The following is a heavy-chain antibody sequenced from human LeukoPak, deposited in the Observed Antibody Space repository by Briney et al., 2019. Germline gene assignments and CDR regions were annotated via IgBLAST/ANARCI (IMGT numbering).Heavy chain of an antibody. CDR2: TSDRGDYT. V-gene: IGHV3-23*01. Sequence: GGSLRLSCAASGFTFSSYSMSWVRQAPGKGLEWVSGTSDRGDYTYYADSVKGRFTISRDNSKNTLYLQMNSLRAEDTAVYYCAKDFGLYWGQGTLVTVSS. CDR3: AKDFGLY. J-gene: IGHJ4*02. D-gene: IGHD3-10*01. CDR1: GFTFSSYS.